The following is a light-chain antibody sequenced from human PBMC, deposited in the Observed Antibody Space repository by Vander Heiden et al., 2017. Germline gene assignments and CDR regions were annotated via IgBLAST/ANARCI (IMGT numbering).Light chain of an antibody. J-gene: IGKJ1*01. CDR1: QVLSSS. V-gene: IGKV1-12*01. CDR2: AAS. Sequence: DIQMTPSPSSVSPSVGDRVTFTCRASQVLSSSYAWYQQKPGKAPKLLIDAASSLEGGVPARFSGSGSGTDFTLTISSVQPGDSATYYCLQAKNFPWTFGQGTKVEIK. CDR3: LQAKNFPWT.